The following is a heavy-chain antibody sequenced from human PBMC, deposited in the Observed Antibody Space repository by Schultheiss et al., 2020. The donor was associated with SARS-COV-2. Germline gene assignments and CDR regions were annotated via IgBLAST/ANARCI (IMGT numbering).Heavy chain of an antibody. D-gene: IGHD2-2*01. CDR2: IKSKTDGGTT. CDR3: ASTPRCSSTSCYPLGY. V-gene: IGHV3-15*07. Sequence: GGSLRLSCAASGFTFSNAWMNWVRQAPGKGLEWVGRIKSKTDGGTTDYAAPVKGRFTISRDNSKNTLYLQMNSLRAEDTAVYYCASTPRCSSTSCYPLGYWGQGTLVTVSS. CDR1: GFTFSNAW. J-gene: IGHJ4*02.